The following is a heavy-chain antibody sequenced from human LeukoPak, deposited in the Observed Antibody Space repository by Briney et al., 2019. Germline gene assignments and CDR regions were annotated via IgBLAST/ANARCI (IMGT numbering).Heavy chain of an antibody. V-gene: IGHV1-2*02. CDR3: ARAYVLLWFGESLENNWFDP. CDR1: GYTFTGYY. D-gene: IGHD3-10*01. J-gene: IGHJ5*02. Sequence: ASVKVSCKASGYTFTGYYMHWVRQAPGQGLEWMGWINPNSGGTNYAQKFQGRVTISVDTSKNQFSLKLSSVTAADTAVYYCARAYVLLWFGESLENNWFDPWGQGTLVTVSS. CDR2: INPNSGGT.